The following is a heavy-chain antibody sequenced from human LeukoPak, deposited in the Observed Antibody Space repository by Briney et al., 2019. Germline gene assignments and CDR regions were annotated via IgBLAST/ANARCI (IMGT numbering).Heavy chain of an antibody. CDR1: GVSISSSNSY. Sequence: SETLSLTCTVSGVSISSSNSYWGWIRQPPGKGLEWIGSIYYSGNTYYNASLKSQVSISIDTSKNQFSLKLSSVTAADTAVYYCARHLKSYGGNLGNWFDPWGQGTLVTVSS. D-gene: IGHD4-23*01. CDR2: IYYSGNT. J-gene: IGHJ5*02. V-gene: IGHV4-39*01. CDR3: ARHLKSYGGNLGNWFDP.